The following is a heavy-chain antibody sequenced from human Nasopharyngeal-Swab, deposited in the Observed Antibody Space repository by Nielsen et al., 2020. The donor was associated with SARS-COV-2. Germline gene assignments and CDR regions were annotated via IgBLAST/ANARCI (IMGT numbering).Heavy chain of an antibody. Sequence: GESLKISCAASGFTFSSYGMHWVRQAPGKGLEWVAVIWYDGSNKYYADSVKGRFTISRDNSNNTLYLQMNSLRAEDTAVYYCARDLPAMTTVTTSDIWGQGTMVTVSS. CDR1: GFTFSSYG. D-gene: IGHD4-17*01. V-gene: IGHV3-33*01. CDR3: ARDLPAMTTVTTSDI. CDR2: IWYDGSNK. J-gene: IGHJ3*02.